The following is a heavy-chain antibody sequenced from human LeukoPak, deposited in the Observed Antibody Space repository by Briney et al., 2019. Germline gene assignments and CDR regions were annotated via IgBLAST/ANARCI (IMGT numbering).Heavy chain of an antibody. V-gene: IGHV4-4*07. Sequence: NPSETLSLTCTLSGGSISSYYWSWIRQPAGKGLEWIGRIYTSGSTNYNPSLKSRVTMSVDTSKNQFSLKLSSVTAADTAVYYCARGPGLRFLEWLLPRGAFVIWGQGTMVTVSS. CDR1: GGSISSYY. CDR2: IYTSGST. D-gene: IGHD3-3*01. J-gene: IGHJ3*02. CDR3: ARGPGLRFLEWLLPRGAFVI.